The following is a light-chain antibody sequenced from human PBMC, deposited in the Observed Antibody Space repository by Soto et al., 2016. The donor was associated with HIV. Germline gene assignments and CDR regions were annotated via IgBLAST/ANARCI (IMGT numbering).Light chain of an antibody. Sequence: SYELTQPLSVSVAPGKTARITCGGHNIGDRSVHWYQQRPGQAPVLVVYDDDDRPSGIPERFSGSNSGNTATLTISRVEAGDEADYHCQVWHSSSDHRVFGGGTKLTVL. CDR1: NIGDRS. J-gene: IGLJ3*02. CDR3: QVWHSSSDHRV. V-gene: IGLV3-21*03. CDR2: DDD.